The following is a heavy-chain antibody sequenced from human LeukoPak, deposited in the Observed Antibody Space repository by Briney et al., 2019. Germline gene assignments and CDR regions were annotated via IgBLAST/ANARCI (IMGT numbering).Heavy chain of an antibody. CDR1: GFTFSGYA. J-gene: IGHJ4*02. CDR2: ISGSGGST. Sequence: GGSLRLSCAASGFTFSGYAMRWVRQAPGKGLEWVSAISGSGGSTYCADSVKGRFTISRDNSKNTLYLQMNSLGAEDTAVYYCAFGRSGRIVSPFDYWGQGTLVTVSS. CDR3: AFGRSGRIVSPFDY. D-gene: IGHD1-26*01. V-gene: IGHV3-23*01.